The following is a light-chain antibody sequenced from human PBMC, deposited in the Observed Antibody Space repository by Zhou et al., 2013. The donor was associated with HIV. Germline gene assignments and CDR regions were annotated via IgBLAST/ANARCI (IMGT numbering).Light chain of an antibody. Sequence: EIVLTQSPGTLSLSPGERATLSCRASQSVNNNYLAWYQQKPGQAPRLLIYGTSIRATGIPDRFSGSGSETDFTLTISRLEPEDFAVYYCQQYDYSPPMYTFGQGTKLEIK. CDR1: QSVNNNY. CDR3: QQYDYSPPMYT. V-gene: IGKV3-20*01. CDR2: GTS. J-gene: IGKJ2*01.